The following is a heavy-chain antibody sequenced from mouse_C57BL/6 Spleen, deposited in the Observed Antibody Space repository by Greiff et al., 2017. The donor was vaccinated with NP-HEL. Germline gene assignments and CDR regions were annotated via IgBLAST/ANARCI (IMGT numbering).Heavy chain of an antibody. D-gene: IGHD1-1*01. Sequence: QVQLQQPGTELVKPGASVKLSCKASGYTFTSYWMHWVKQRPGQGLEWIGNINPSNGGTNYNEKFKSKATLTVDKSSSTAYMQLSSLTSEDSAVYYCARENYYGSSYRYYFDYWGQGTTLTVSS. V-gene: IGHV1-53*01. CDR1: GYTFTSYW. J-gene: IGHJ2*01. CDR3: ARENYYGSSYRYYFDY. CDR2: INPSNGGT.